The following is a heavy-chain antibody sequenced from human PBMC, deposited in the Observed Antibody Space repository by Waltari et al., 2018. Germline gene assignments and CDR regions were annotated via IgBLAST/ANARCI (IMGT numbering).Heavy chain of an antibody. Sequence: QVQLQQWGAGLLRPSETLSLTCAVYGGSFSGYYWSWIRQPPGKGLEWIGEINHSGSTNYNPSLKSRVTISVDTSKNQFSLKLSSVTAADTAVYYCARGHVGRTIYYYYGMDVWGQGTTVTVSS. V-gene: IGHV4-34*01. J-gene: IGHJ6*02. CDR1: GGSFSGYY. CDR2: INHSGST. CDR3: ARGHVGRTIYYYYGMDV. D-gene: IGHD1-1*01.